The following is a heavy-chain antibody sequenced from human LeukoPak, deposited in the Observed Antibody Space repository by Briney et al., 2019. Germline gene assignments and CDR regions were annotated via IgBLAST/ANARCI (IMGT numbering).Heavy chain of an antibody. D-gene: IGHD3-22*01. CDR1: GFTFSSYG. CDR3: AKPAGYYYDSSGSDY. CDR2: ISYDGNNK. Sequence: PGGSLRLSCAASGFTFSSYGMHWVRQAPGKGLEWVAVISYDGNNKFYADSVKGRFTISRDNSKNTLYLQMNSLRAEDTAVYYCAKPAGYYYDSSGSDYWGQGTLVTVSS. V-gene: IGHV3-30*18. J-gene: IGHJ4*02.